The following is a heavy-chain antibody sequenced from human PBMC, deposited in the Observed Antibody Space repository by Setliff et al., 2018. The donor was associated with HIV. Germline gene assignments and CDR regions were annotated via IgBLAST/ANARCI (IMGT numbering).Heavy chain of an antibody. V-gene: IGHV4-31*03. J-gene: IGHJ4*02. CDR1: NVINNRGRYY. CDR3: ARISDLGMTLNQPYLDN. CDR2: IYYSGSA. D-gene: IGHD1-20*01. Sequence: TLSLTCTASNVINNRGRYYWSWVRQQTGKGLEWIGYIYYSGSAYYNPSFSSGLSLSLDTSSNQFSLKLSSVTAADTALYYCARISDLGMTLNQPYLDNWGQGTLVTVSS.